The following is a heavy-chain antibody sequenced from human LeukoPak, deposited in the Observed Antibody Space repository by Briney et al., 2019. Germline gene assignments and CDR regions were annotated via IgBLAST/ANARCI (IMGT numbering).Heavy chain of an antibody. J-gene: IGHJ5*02. CDR3: VRDRRRFGAYGGGWFDP. CDR1: GGSFSGYY. V-gene: IGHV4-34*01. CDR2: INHSGNT. D-gene: IGHD3-3*01. Sequence: SETLSLTCAVYGGSFSGYYWTWIRQPPGKGLDWIGEINHSGNTKYNPSLKSRVIISVDTSKNQFSLNLTSVTAADTAVYYCVRDRRRFGAYGGGWFDPWGQGTLVTVSS.